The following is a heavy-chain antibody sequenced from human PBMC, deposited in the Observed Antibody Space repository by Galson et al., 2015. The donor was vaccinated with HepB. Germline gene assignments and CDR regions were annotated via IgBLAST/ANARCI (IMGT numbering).Heavy chain of an antibody. V-gene: IGHV3-48*03. Sequence: RRLSCAACGFTVNRYERNWVRQAPGMGLQWVSYISSSGSTIYYADSVKDRYTITRDNTKNSLYLQMNSLRAEDTAVYYCARVCTAGVSHFDYWGQGTLVTVSS. D-gene: IGHD5-18*01. CDR2: ISSSGSTI. J-gene: IGHJ4*02. CDR1: GFTVNRYE. CDR3: ARVCTAGVSHFDY.